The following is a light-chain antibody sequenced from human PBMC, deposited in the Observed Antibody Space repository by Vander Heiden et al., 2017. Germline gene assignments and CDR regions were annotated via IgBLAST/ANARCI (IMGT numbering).Light chain of an antibody. Sequence: DTQMTQSPSALSASIGDRVTITCRASQSIRSYLNWYQQKPGKAPKVLIYEASRLQSGVPSRFSGSGSGTDFTLTINSLQPEDFATYYCQQTSTNPRTFGQGTKVEI. CDR1: QSIRSY. CDR2: EAS. V-gene: IGKV1-39*01. CDR3: QQTSTNPRT. J-gene: IGKJ1*01.